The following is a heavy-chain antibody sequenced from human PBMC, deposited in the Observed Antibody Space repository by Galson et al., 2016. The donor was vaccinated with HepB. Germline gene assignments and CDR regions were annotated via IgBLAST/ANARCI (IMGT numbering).Heavy chain of an antibody. V-gene: IGHV1-2*02. CDR1: GYTFTGHY. CDR2: IIPNTGGT. D-gene: IGHD1-26*01. CDR3: ARGGGYSHLDY. J-gene: IGHJ4*02. Sequence: SVKVSCKASGYTFTGHYMHWVRQAPGQGLESMGWIIPNTGGTSIAQKFQGRVTMTRDTSISTAYMELSRLRSDDTAVYYCARGGGYSHLDYWGQGTLVTVSS.